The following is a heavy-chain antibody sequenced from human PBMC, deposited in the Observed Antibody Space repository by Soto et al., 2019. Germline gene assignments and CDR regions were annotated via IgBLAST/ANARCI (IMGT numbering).Heavy chain of an antibody. J-gene: IGHJ4*02. D-gene: IGHD3-9*01. V-gene: IGHV1-3*05. CDR2: INAGNGNT. CDR1: GYTFTSYA. CDR3: ARETNYDILTGYSTEGTFDY. Sequence: QVQLVQSGAEEKKPGASVKVSCKASGYTFTSYAMHWVRQAPGQRLEWMGWINAGNGNTKYSQKFQGRVTITRDTSASTAYMELSSLRSEDTAVYYCARETNYDILTGYSTEGTFDYWGQGTLVTVSS.